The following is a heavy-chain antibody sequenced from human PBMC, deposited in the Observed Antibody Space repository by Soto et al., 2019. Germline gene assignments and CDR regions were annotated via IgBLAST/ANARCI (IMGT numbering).Heavy chain of an antibody. CDR1: GGTFSSYA. D-gene: IGHD3-3*01. Sequence: SVKVSCKASGGTFSSYAISWVRQAPGQGLEWMGGIIPIFGTANYAQKFQGRVTITADESTSTAYMELSSLRSEDTAVYYCARSYDFWSGYRPAYYYYGMDVWGQGTTVTVSS. J-gene: IGHJ6*02. V-gene: IGHV1-69*13. CDR2: IIPIFGTA. CDR3: ARSYDFWSGYRPAYYYYGMDV.